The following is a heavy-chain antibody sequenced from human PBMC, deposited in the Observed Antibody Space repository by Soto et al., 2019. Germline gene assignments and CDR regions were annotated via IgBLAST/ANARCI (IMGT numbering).Heavy chain of an antibody. D-gene: IGHD3-3*01. V-gene: IGHV3-74*01. Sequence: GGSLRLSCAASGFTFSSYWMHWVRQAPGKGLVWVSRINSDVSSTSYADSVKGRFTISRDNAKNTLYLQMNSLRAEDTAVYYCARGPKNWSVYPYSMDVWGRGTRVTVSS. J-gene: IGHJ6*02. CDR3: ARGPKNWSVYPYSMDV. CDR2: INSDVSST. CDR1: GFTFSSYW.